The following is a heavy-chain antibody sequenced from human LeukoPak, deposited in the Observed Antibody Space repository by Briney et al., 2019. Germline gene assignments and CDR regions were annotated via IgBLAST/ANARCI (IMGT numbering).Heavy chain of an antibody. D-gene: IGHD4-17*01. CDR2: ISYDGSNK. Sequence: PGGSLRLSCASSGFTFSSYGLHSGRQAPGKGLEWVAVISYDGSNKHYADSVKGRFTVSRDNSKNTLYLQMNSLRADDTDVYYCAGDTVTIRGTDGFDIWGQGTMVTVFS. CDR3: AGDTVTIRGTDGFDI. V-gene: IGHV3-30*03. J-gene: IGHJ3*02. CDR1: GFTFSSYG.